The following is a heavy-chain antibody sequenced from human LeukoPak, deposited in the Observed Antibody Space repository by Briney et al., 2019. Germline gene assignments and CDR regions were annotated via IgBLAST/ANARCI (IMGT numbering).Heavy chain of an antibody. Sequence: SQTLSLTCTVSGGSISSGSYYWRWIRQPAGKGLEWIGRIYTSGSTKYNPSLKSRVTMSVDTSKNQFSLKLSSVTAADTAVYYCARDQAGDFWSGYFPGPYYYYMDVWGKGTTVTVSS. D-gene: IGHD3-3*01. CDR2: IYTSGST. J-gene: IGHJ6*03. CDR3: ARDQAGDFWSGYFPGPYYYYMDV. V-gene: IGHV4-61*02. CDR1: GGSISSGSYY.